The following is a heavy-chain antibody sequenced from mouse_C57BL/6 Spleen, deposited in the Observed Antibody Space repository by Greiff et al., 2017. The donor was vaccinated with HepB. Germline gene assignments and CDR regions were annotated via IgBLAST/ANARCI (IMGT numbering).Heavy chain of an antibody. J-gene: IGHJ4*01. V-gene: IGHV5-9-1*02. CDR1: GFTFSSYA. Sequence: EVMLVESGAGLVKPGGSLKLSCAASGFTFSSYAMSWVRQTPEKRLEWVAYISSGGDYNYYAANVKGRFTISRDNARNTLYLQMSSLKSEDTAMYYCTSGLYYWNAMDYWGKGTSVTVAS. CDR3: TSGLYYWNAMDY. D-gene: IGHD1-1*01. CDR2: ISSGGDYN.